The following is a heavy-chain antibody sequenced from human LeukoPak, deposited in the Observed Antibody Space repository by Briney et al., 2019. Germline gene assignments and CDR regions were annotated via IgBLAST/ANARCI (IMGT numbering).Heavy chain of an antibody. V-gene: IGHV4-61*02. D-gene: IGHD4-23*01. Sequence: PSETLSLTCTVSGGSISSGSYYWSWIRQPAGKGLEWIGRIYTSGSTNYNPSLKRRATLSVDTAKNQFSLKLSSVTPADTVLYYCARDYGGNPFDYWGQGTLVTVSS. CDR2: IYTSGST. CDR1: GGSISSGSYY. J-gene: IGHJ4*02. CDR3: ARDYGGNPFDY.